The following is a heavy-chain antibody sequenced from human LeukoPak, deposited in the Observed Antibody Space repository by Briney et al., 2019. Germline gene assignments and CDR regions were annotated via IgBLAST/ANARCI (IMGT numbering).Heavy chain of an antibody. V-gene: IGHV4-30-4*01. CDR3: ARDPTKLGFDY. Sequence: KSSQTLSLTCTVSGGSISSGDYYWSWIRQPPGKGLGWIGYIYYSGSTYYNPSLKSRVTISVDTSKNQFSLKLSSVTAADTAVYYCARDPTKLGFDYWGQGTLVTVSS. CDR2: IYYSGST. D-gene: IGHD7-27*01. J-gene: IGHJ4*02. CDR1: GGSISSGDYY.